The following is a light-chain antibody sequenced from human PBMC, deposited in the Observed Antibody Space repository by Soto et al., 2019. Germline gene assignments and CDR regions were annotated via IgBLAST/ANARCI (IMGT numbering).Light chain of an antibody. CDR3: CSYSGSSTIVV. CDR2: DVD. CDR1: SSDVGGYNY. J-gene: IGLJ2*01. V-gene: IGLV2-14*03. Sequence: QSVLTQPASVSGSPGQSITISCTGTSSDVGGYNYVSWYQQHPGKAPRLMIVDVDNRPSGVSTRFSGSKSGNTASLTISSLQAEDEADYYCCSYSGSSTIVVFGGGTQLTVL.